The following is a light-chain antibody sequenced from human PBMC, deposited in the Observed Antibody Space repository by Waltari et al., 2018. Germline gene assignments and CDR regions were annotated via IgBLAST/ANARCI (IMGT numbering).Light chain of an antibody. J-gene: IGLJ2*01. CDR2: EVS. CDR3: SSYTSSSTWV. CDR1: SSDVGGYNY. V-gene: IGLV2-14*01. Sequence: QSALTQPASVSGSPGQSITISCTGTSSDVGGYNYFPWYQQHPGKAPKLMIYEVSKRPSGVSNRFSGSKSGNTASLTISGLQAEDEADYYCSSYTSSSTWVFGGGTKLTVL.